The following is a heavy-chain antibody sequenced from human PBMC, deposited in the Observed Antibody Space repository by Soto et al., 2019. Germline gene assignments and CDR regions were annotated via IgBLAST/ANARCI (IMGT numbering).Heavy chain of an antibody. V-gene: IGHV3-9*01. CDR3: ARGSYGSGSYDPNFDY. CDR1: GFTFDDYA. Sequence: EVQLVESGGGLVQPGRSLRLSCAASGFTFDDYAMHWVRQAPGKGLEWVSGISWNSGSIGYADSVKGRFTISRDNAKNTLYLQMNSLRAEDTALYYCARGSYGSGSYDPNFDYWGQGTLVTVSS. D-gene: IGHD3-10*01. J-gene: IGHJ4*02. CDR2: ISWNSGSI.